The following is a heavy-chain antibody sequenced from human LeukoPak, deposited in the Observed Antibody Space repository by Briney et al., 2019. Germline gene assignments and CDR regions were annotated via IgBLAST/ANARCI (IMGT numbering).Heavy chain of an antibody. CDR2: INQSGST. CDR1: GGSFSDND. Sequence: SETLSLTCAVHGGSFSDNDWSWIRQPPGKGLEWIGEINQSGSTNYNPSLKSRVTISVDTSKNQFSLKLSSVTAADTAVYYCARGRRAVAARIYYFDYWGQGTLVTVSS. CDR3: ARGRRAVAARIYYFDY. V-gene: IGHV4-34*01. J-gene: IGHJ4*02. D-gene: IGHD6-19*01.